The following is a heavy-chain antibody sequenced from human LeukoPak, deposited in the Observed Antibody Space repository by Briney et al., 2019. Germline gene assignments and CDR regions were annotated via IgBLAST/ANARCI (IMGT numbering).Heavy chain of an antibody. CDR3: ARRPKRVVAATPRAFDI. J-gene: IGHJ3*02. CDR1: GGSFSGYY. D-gene: IGHD2-15*01. CDR2: INHSGST. V-gene: IGHV4-34*01. Sequence: SETLSLTCAVSGGSFSGYYWSWIRQPPGKGLEWIGEINHSGSTNYNASLKSRVTIPVDTSKNQFSLKLSSVTAADTAVYYCARRPKRVVAATPRAFDIWGQGTMVTVSS.